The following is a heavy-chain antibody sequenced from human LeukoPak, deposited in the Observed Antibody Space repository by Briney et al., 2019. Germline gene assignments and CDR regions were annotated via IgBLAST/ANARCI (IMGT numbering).Heavy chain of an antibody. Sequence: PSETLSLTCTVSGGSISSYYWSWIRQPPGKGLEWIGYIYYSGSTNYNPSLESRVTISVDTSKNQFSLKLSSVTAADTAVYYCARLCRGYSYGPCMDVWGQGTTVTASS. CDR2: IYYSGST. V-gene: IGHV4-59*01. CDR3: ARLCRGYSYGPCMDV. D-gene: IGHD5-18*01. CDR1: GGSISSYY. J-gene: IGHJ6*02.